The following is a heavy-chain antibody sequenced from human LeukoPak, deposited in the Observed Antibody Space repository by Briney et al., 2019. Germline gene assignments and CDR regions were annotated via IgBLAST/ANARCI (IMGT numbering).Heavy chain of an antibody. CDR1: GGSISSGGYS. CDR3: ARGYDYAGY. J-gene: IGHJ4*02. CDR2: TYHSGST. V-gene: IGHV4-30-2*01. D-gene: IGHD3-3*01. Sequence: PSQTLSLTCAVSGGSISSGGYSWSWIRQPPGKGLEWIGYTYHSGSTYYNPSLKSRVTISVDRSKNQFSLKLSSVTAADTAVYYCARGYDYAGYWGQGTLVTVSS.